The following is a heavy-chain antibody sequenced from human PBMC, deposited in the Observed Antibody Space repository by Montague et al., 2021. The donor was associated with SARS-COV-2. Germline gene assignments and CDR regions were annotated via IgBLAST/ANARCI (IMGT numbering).Heavy chain of an antibody. J-gene: IGHJ6*03. CDR3: ARGIFTIPFIPAHCYVDV. CDR2: IYYSGST. CDR1: GGSISSYY. D-gene: IGHD3-3*01. V-gene: IGHV4-59*01. Sequence: SETLSLTCTVSGGSISSYYWSWIRQPPGKGLEWIGYIYYSGSTNYNPSLKSRVTISVDTSKNQFSLKLSSVTAADTAVYYCARGIFTIPFIPAHCYVDVWGKGTTVTVSS.